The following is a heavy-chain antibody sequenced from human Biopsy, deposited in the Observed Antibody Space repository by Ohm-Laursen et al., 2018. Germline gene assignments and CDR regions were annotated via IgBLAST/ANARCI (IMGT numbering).Heavy chain of an antibody. CDR1: GDSINNYY. CDR2: IYTSGSP. Sequence: GTLSLTCTVSGDSINNYYWSWIRQPAGKGLEWIGRIYTSGSPNSNLSLESRVTMSVDTSKNQFSLNLRSVTAADTAVYYCARGTGRYYVYGAFDIWGQGTVVTVSS. D-gene: IGHD1-26*01. CDR3: ARGTGRYYVYGAFDI. J-gene: IGHJ3*02. V-gene: IGHV4-4*07.